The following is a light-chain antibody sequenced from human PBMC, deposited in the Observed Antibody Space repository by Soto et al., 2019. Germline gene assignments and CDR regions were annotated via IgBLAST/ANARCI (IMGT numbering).Light chain of an antibody. CDR2: EGS. CDR1: SSDVGSYNL. CDR3: LSHTTSRTYV. J-gene: IGLJ1*01. V-gene: IGLV2-14*02. Sequence: QSALTQPASVSGSPGQSITISCTGTSSDVGSYNLVSWYQQHPGKAPKLMIYEGSKRPSGVSNRFSGSKSGNTASLTISGLQAEDEADYYCLSHTTSRTYVFGPGTKLTVL.